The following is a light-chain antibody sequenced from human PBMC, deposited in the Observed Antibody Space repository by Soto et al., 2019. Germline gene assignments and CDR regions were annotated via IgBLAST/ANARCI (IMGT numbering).Light chain of an antibody. V-gene: IGKV3-15*01. Sequence: EIVMTQSPATLSVSPGERATLSCRASQSVFSSLAWYQQRPGQAPRLLIYGSATRATGIPDRFSGSGSGTDFTLTISSLQLEDFATYYCQQSNSYPLTFGQGTRLEIK. CDR2: GSA. J-gene: IGKJ5*01. CDR1: QSVFSS. CDR3: QQSNSYPLT.